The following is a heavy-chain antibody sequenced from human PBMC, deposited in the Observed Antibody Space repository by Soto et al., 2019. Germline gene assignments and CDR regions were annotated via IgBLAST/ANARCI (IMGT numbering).Heavy chain of an antibody. CDR3: ARDRAVVATSTAKYYYYGMDV. V-gene: IGHV1-69*06. D-gene: IGHD5-12*01. J-gene: IGHJ6*02. CDR1: GGTFSSYA. CDR2: IIPIFGTA. Sequence: ASVKVSCKASGGTFSSYAISWVRQAPGQGLEWMGGIIPIFGTANYAQKFQGRVTITADNSKNTLYLQMNSLRAEDTAVYYCARDRAVVATSTAKYYYYGMDVWGQGTTVTVSS.